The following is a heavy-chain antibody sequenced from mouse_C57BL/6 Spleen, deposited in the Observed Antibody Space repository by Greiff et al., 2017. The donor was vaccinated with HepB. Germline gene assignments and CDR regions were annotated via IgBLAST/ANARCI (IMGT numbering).Heavy chain of an antibody. V-gene: IGHV1-81*01. Sequence: VQLVESGAELARPGASVKLSCKASGYTFTSYGISWVKQRTGQGLEWIGEIYPRSGNTYYNEKFKGKATLTADKSSSTAYMELRSLTSEDSAVYFCAREGKYDYDEGYYFDYWGQGTTLTVSS. CDR1: GYTFTSYG. CDR3: AREGKYDYDEGYYFDY. CDR2: IYPRSGNT. J-gene: IGHJ2*01. D-gene: IGHD2-4*01.